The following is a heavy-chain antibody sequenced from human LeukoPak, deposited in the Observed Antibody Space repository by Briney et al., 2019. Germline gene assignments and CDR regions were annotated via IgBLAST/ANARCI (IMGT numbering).Heavy chain of an antibody. J-gene: IGHJ4*02. V-gene: IGHV3-15*01. CDR3: STCGGDCYYNY. Sequence: GRIKRETDGGTINYAAPVNGRFTISRDDSKNTMYLQMDSLKKEDTAVYYCSTCGGDCYYNYWGQGALVTVSS. CDR2: IKRETDGGTI. D-gene: IGHD2-21*02.